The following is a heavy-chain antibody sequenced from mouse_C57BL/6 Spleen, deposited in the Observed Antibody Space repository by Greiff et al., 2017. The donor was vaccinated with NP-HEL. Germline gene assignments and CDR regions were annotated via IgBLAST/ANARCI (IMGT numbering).Heavy chain of an antibody. V-gene: IGHV1-15*01. J-gene: IGHJ4*01. D-gene: IGHD2-5*01. CDR3: TRGGAYSNYNYYAMDY. CDR1: GYTFTDYE. Sequence: LVESGAELVRPGASVTLSCKASGYTFTDYEMHWVKQTPVHGLEWIGAIDPETGGTAYNQKFKGKAILTADKSSSTAYMELRSLTSEDSAVYYCTRGGAYSNYNYYAMDYWGQGTSVTVSS. CDR2: IDPETGGT.